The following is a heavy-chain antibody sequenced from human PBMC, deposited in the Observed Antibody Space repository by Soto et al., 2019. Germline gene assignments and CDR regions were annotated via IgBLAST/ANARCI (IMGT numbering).Heavy chain of an antibody. CDR3: AKNDYDFWSGYPPFDY. D-gene: IGHD3-3*01. J-gene: IGHJ4*02. CDR2: ISGSGGST. CDR1: GFTFSSYA. Sequence: GGSLRLSCAASGFTFSSYAMSWVRQAPGKGLEWVSAISGSGGSTYYADSVKGRFTISRDNSKNTLYLQMNSLRAEDTAVYYCAKNDYDFWSGYPPFDYWGQGTLVTVSS. V-gene: IGHV3-23*01.